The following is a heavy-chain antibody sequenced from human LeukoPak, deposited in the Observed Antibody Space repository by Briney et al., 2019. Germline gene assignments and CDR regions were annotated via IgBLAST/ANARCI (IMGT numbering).Heavy chain of an antibody. V-gene: IGHV3-11*01. CDR3: XXXXXGYIYGLPLKFFFDD. J-gene: IGHJ4*02. CDR2: ISNSGSTI. Sequence: GGSLRLSCAASGFTFSDHYMTWIRQAPGKGLEWVSYISNSGSTIYYADSMRGRFTVSRDNAKSSLFLQMNSLRVEDTAVYYXXXXXXGYIYGLPLKFFFDDWGQGTLVTVSS. CDR1: GFTFSDHY. D-gene: IGHD5-18*01.